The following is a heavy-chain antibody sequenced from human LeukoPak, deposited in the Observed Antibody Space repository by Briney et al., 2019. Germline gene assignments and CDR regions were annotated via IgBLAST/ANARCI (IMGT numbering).Heavy chain of an antibody. CDR2: INHSGST. D-gene: IGHD5-12*01. CDR3: ARRGYSGYDNYFDY. V-gene: IGHV4-34*01. CDR1: GGSFSGYY. J-gene: IGHJ4*02. Sequence: SETLSLTCAVYGGSFSGYYWSWIRQPPGKGLEWIGEINHSGSTNYNPSLKSRVTISVDTSKNQFSLKLSSVTAADTAVYYCARRGYSGYDNYFDYWGQGTLVTVSS.